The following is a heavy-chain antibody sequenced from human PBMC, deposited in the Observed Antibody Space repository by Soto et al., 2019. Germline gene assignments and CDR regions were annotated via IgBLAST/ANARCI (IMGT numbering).Heavy chain of an antibody. D-gene: IGHD5-18*01. CDR3: ARDRLLFWFDL. CDR2: IKQDGSEK. V-gene: IGHV3-7*01. Sequence: QAPGKGLEWVANIKQDGSEKYYVDSVKGRFTISRDNAKNSLYLQMNSLRAEDTAMYYCARDRLLFWFDLWGQGTLVTVSS. J-gene: IGHJ5*02.